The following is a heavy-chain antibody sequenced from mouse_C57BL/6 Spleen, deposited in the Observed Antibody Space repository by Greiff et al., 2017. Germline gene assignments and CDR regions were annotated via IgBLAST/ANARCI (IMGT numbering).Heavy chain of an antibody. CDR2: ISSGGSYT. V-gene: IGHV5-6*01. D-gene: IGHD1-1*01. Sequence: EVMLVESGGDLVKPGGSLKLSCAASGFTFSSYGMSWVRQTPDKRLEWVATISSGGSYTSYPDSVKGRFTISRDNAKNTLYLQMSSLKSEDTAMYYCARSYGSSPYYDAMDYWGQGTSVTVSS. J-gene: IGHJ4*01. CDR3: ARSYGSSPYYDAMDY. CDR1: GFTFSSYG.